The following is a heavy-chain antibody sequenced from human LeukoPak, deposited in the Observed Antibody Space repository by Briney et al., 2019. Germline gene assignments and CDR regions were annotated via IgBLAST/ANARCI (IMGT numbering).Heavy chain of an antibody. Sequence: GGSLRLSCAASGFTFSSYWMSWVRQAPGKGLEWVSAISGSGGSTYYADSVKGRFTISRDNSKNTLYLQMNSLRAEDTAVYYCAKVPSMVRGVAFDYWGQGTLVTVSS. V-gene: IGHV3-23*01. J-gene: IGHJ4*02. D-gene: IGHD3-10*01. CDR1: GFTFSSYW. CDR2: ISGSGGST. CDR3: AKVPSMVRGVAFDY.